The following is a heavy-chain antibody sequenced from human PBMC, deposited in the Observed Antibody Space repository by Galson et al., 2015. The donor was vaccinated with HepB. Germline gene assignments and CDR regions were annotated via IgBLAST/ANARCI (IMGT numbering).Heavy chain of an antibody. CDR1: GYTFTSYG. D-gene: IGHD6-13*01. CDR2: ISAYNGNT. CDR3: ARDLAYGCSSSAGI. V-gene: IGHV1-18*01. J-gene: IGHJ3*02. Sequence: SVKVSCKASGYTFTSYGISWVRQAPGQGHEWMGWISAYNGNTNYAQKLQGRVTMTTDTSTSTAYMELRSLRSDDTAVYYCARDLAYGCSSSAGIWGQGTMVTVSS.